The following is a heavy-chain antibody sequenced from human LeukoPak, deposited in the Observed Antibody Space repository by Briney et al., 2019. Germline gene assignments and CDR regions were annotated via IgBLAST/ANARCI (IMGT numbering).Heavy chain of an antibody. Sequence: ASVKVSCKASGYIFSSYGINWVRQAPGQGLEWVGWISVYSGNSNYAQTLRGRFSMTTDTSTNTAYMELRSLRSDDTAVYYCARKNEQLVFDFWGQGTLVTVSS. J-gene: IGHJ4*02. D-gene: IGHD6-13*01. V-gene: IGHV1-18*01. CDR1: GYIFSSYG. CDR3: ARKNEQLVFDF. CDR2: ISVYSGNS.